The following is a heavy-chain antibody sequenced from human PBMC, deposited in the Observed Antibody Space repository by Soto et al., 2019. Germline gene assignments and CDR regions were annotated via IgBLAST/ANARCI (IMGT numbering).Heavy chain of an antibody. Sequence: SSETLSLTCTVSGGSISSSSYYWGWIRQPPGKGLEWIGSIYYSGSTYYNPSLKSRVTISVDTSKNQFSLKLSSVTAADTAVYYCASEMATIRTGVDYWGQGTLVTVSS. CDR2: IYYSGST. CDR1: GGSISSSSYY. CDR3: ASEMATIRTGVDY. J-gene: IGHJ4*02. V-gene: IGHV4-39*01. D-gene: IGHD7-27*01.